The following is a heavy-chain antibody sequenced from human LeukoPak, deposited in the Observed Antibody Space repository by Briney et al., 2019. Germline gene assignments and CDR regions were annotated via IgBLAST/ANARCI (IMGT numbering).Heavy chain of an antibody. Sequence: SETLSLTCAVPGYSISSGCYWGWIRQPPGKGLEWIGSIYHSGSTYYNPSLKSRVTISVDTSKNQFSLKLSSVTAADTAVYYCARDSRSSGWSSLEYFQHWGQGTLVTVSS. D-gene: IGHD6-13*01. CDR2: IYHSGST. V-gene: IGHV4-38-2*02. CDR1: GYSISSGCY. CDR3: ARDSRSSGWSSLEYFQH. J-gene: IGHJ1*01.